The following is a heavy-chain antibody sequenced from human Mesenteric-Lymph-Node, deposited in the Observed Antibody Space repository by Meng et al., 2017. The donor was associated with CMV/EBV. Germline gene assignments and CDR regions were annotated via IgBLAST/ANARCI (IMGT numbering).Heavy chain of an antibody. CDR3: ARGENWGSSGFDS. V-gene: IGHV4-61*08. J-gene: IGHJ4*02. Sequence: TGGSVSSAAYYWSWIPQPPGKGLEWIGYISYSRSTNYNPSLRSRVTISLDTSRNQFSLKLTSVTAADTAVYYCARGENWGSSGFDSWGQGTLVTVSS. D-gene: IGHD7-27*01. CDR1: GGSVSSAAYY. CDR2: ISYSRST.